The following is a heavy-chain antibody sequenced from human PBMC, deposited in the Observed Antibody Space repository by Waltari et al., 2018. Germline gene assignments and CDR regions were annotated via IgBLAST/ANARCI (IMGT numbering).Heavy chain of an antibody. CDR2: IIPIFGTA. V-gene: IGHV1-69*05. Sequence: QVQLVQSRAEVKKPGSSVKVSCKASGGTFSSYAISWVRQAPGQGLEWMGGIIPIFGTANYAQKFQGRVTITTDESTSTAYMELSSLRSEDTAVYYCARGRNGDYGDYYYYMDVWGKGTTVTVSS. J-gene: IGHJ6*03. D-gene: IGHD4-17*01. CDR3: ARGRNGDYGDYYYYMDV. CDR1: GGTFSSYA.